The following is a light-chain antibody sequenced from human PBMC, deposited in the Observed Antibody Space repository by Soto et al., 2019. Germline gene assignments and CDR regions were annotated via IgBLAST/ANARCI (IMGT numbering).Light chain of an antibody. V-gene: IGKV3-15*01. CDR1: QSVSIN. CDR3: QHYNNWPLT. J-gene: IGKJ4*01. Sequence: EIVMTQSPATLSVSPGERATLSCRAIQSVSINLAWYQQKPGQAPRLLINGASTRATGIPARFSGSGSGTEFNLTISSLQSEDFAVYYCQHYNNWPLTFGGGTKVEIK. CDR2: GAS.